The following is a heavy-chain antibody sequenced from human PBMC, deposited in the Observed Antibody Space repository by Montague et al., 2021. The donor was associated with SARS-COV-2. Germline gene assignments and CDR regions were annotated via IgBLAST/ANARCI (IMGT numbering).Heavy chain of an antibody. J-gene: IGHJ4*02. D-gene: IGHD3-22*01. CDR1: GGSISSYY. V-gene: IGHV4-59*13. Sequence: SETLSLTCTVSGGSISSYYWSWIRQPPGKGLEWIGYIYYSGSTXXXPSXXXRVTISVDTSKNQFSLKLSSVTAADTAMYYCARDSHYYDSSGHFDYWGQGTLVTVSS. CDR3: ARDSHYYDSSGHFDY. CDR2: IYYSGST.